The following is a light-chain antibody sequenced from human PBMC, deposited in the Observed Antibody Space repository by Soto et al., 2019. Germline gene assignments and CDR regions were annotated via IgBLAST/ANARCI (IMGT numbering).Light chain of an antibody. Sequence: ALQMTQSPSSLSASVGDRVTITCRASQGIRNDLGWYQQKPGKAPKLLIYAASSLQSGVPSRFSGSGSGTDFTLTINSLQPEDFATYYCLQDYNYPWTFGQGTKVEIK. V-gene: IGKV1-6*01. CDR1: QGIRND. CDR2: AAS. CDR3: LQDYNYPWT. J-gene: IGKJ1*01.